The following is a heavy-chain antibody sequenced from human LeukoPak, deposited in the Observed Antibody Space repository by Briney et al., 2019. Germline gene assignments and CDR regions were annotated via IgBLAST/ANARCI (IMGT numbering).Heavy chain of an antibody. CDR3: ARETPLLWFGELLSGFDP. D-gene: IGHD3-10*01. CDR1: GGTFGSYS. CDR2: INPNSGGT. J-gene: IGHJ5*02. V-gene: IGHV1-2*02. Sequence: ASVKVSCKASGGTFGSYSMNWVRQAPGQGLEWMGWINPNSGGTNYAQKFQGRVTMTRDTSISTAYMELSRLRSDDTAVYYCARETPLLWFGELLSGFDPWGQGTLVTVSS.